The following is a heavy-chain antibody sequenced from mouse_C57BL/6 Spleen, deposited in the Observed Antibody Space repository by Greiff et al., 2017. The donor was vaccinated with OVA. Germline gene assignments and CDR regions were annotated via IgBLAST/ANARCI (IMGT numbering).Heavy chain of an antibody. J-gene: IGHJ3*01. D-gene: IGHD2-5*01. CDR2: INPNNGGT. V-gene: IGHV1-18*01. CDR3: ARGSYYSKGAY. Sequence: EVKLQQSGPELVKPGASVKIPCKASGYTFTDYNMDWVKQSHGKSLEWIGDINPNNGGTIYNQKFKGKATLTVDKSSSTAYMELRSLTSEDTAVYYCARGSYYSKGAYWGQGTLVTVSA. CDR1: GYTFTDYN.